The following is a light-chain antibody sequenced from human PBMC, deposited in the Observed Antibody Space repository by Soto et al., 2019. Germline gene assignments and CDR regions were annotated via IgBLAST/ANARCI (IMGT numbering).Light chain of an antibody. V-gene: IGLV1-44*01. CDR2: SNA. CDR3: AAWDDRLNGVI. Sequence: QSVLTQTPSASGTPGQRVIIFCSGSTSNIGSNAVSWYQQLPGTAPKLLIYSNAQRPSGVSDRFSGSRSGTSASLAISGPQSEDESDYFCAAWDDRLNGVIFGGGTKLTVL. CDR1: TSNIGSNA. J-gene: IGLJ2*01.